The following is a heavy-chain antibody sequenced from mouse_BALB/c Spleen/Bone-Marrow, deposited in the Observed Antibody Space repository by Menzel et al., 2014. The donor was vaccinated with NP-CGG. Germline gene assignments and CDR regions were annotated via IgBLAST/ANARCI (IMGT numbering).Heavy chain of an antibody. D-gene: IGHD2-3*01. V-gene: IGHV4-1*02. CDR2: INPGSNTI. Sequence: EVHLVESGGGLVQPGGSLKLSCAASGFDFRRYWMSWVRQAPGKGLEWIGEINPGSNTINYTPSLKDKFIISRDNAKNTLYLQMSKLKSEDTALYYCARLGYYGWFAYWGQGTLVTVSA. CDR3: ARLGYYGWFAY. J-gene: IGHJ3*01. CDR1: GFDFRRYW.